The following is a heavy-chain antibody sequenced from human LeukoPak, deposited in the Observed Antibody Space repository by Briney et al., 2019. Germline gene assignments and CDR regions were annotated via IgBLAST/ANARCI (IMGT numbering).Heavy chain of an antibody. D-gene: IGHD6-19*01. Sequence: GASVKVSCKASGYTFTGYYMHWVRQAPGQGLEWMGWINPNSGGTNYAQKFQGRVTMTRDTSISTAYMELSRLRSDDTAVYYCAGDHSSGWRPHFDYWGQGTLVTVSS. CDR3: AGDHSSGWRPHFDY. J-gene: IGHJ4*02. V-gene: IGHV1-2*02. CDR2: INPNSGGT. CDR1: GYTFTGYY.